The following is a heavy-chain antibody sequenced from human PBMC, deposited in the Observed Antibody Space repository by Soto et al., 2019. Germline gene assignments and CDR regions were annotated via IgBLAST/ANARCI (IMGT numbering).Heavy chain of an antibody. J-gene: IGHJ4*02. V-gene: IGHV1-2*02. CDR3: ARVRGYSYGSIHTIDS. D-gene: IGHD5-18*01. CDR1: GYTFTGYY. Sequence: GASVKVSCKASGYTFTGYYMHWVRQAPGQGLEWMGWINPNSGGTNYAQKFQGRVTMTRDTSISTAYMELSRLRSDDTAVYYCARVRGYSYGSIHTIDSRGQGTLVT. CDR2: INPNSGGT.